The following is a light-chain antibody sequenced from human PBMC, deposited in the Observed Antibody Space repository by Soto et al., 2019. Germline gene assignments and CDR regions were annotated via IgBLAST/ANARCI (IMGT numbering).Light chain of an antibody. V-gene: IGKV3-20*01. CDR2: GAS. CDR1: QRVSSSY. Sequence: EIVLTQSPGTLSLSPGERATLSCKASQRVSSSYLAWYQQKPGQAPRLLIYGASSRATGIPDRFSGSGSGTDFTLTISRLEPEDFAVYYCQRYGSSPSTFGPGTKVDI. J-gene: IGKJ3*01. CDR3: QRYGSSPST.